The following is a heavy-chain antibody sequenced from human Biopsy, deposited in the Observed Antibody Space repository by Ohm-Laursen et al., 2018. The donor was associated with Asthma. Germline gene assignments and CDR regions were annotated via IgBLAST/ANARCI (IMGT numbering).Heavy chain of an antibody. CDR2: PFYSGST. V-gene: IGHV4-31*11. J-gene: IGHJ4*02. CDR1: GDSINSGGYS. D-gene: IGHD3-22*01. Sequence: TLSLTCAVSGDSINSGGYSWEWNPQPPGKGLGGISYPFYSGSTYYNPSLKSRVSISIDTSKNQFSLKLSSVTAADTAVYYCARAQDYYDSRGYYRSFDYWGQGTLVTVSS. CDR3: ARAQDYYDSRGYYRSFDY.